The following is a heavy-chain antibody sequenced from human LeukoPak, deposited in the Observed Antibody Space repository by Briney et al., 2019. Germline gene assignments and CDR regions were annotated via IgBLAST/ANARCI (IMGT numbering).Heavy chain of an antibody. D-gene: IGHD2/OR15-2a*01. CDR2: INPSGGSR. V-gene: IGHV1-46*01. Sequence: ASVKVSCKASGYTFTSYYMHWVRQAPGQGLEWMGIINPSGGSRSYAEKFEGSVTMIWDTSTSTVYMVLRSLRSEDTAVYYCARGSDFYDPCFDYWGQGTLVTVSS. J-gene: IGHJ4*02. CDR1: GYTFTSYY. CDR3: ARGSDFYDPCFDY.